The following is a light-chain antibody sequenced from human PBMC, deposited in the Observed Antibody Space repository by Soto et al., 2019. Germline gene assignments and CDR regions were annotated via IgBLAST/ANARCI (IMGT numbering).Light chain of an antibody. CDR3: QQYENLPLT. V-gene: IGKV1-33*01. J-gene: IGKJ4*01. Sequence: DIQMTQSPSSLSASVGDRVTITCQASQDISNYLNWYQQKPGKAPKLLIYDVSKLETGVPSRFSGSGSGTDFTVIISSLQPVDIGTYYCQQYENLPLTFGGGTKVEIK. CDR2: DVS. CDR1: QDISNY.